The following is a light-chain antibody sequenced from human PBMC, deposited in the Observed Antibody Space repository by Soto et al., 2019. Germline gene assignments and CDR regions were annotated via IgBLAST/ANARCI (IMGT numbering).Light chain of an antibody. Sequence: SALTQPASVSGSPGQSITISCTGTSGDIGSYNRVSWYQQHPGKAPKLIIYEVTDRPLGVSNRFSGSKSGNTASLTISGLQAEDEAEYYCSSYTNINTRACVFGTGTKVTVL. CDR2: EVT. CDR3: SSYTNINTRACV. CDR1: SGDIGSYNR. J-gene: IGLJ1*01. V-gene: IGLV2-14*01.